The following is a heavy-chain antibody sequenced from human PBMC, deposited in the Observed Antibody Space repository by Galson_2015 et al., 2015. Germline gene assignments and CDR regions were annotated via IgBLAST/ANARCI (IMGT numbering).Heavy chain of an antibody. J-gene: IGHJ4*02. D-gene: IGHD3-22*01. Sequence: LSLTCTVSGGSISHYYWSWIRQPPGKGLEWIGYIYYSGSTNYNPSLKSRVTISVDTSQNQFSLKLSSVTAADTAVYYCARHAYYYDSSGYYPQFDSWGSGTLVTVSS. V-gene: IGHV4-59*08. CDR1: GGSISHYY. CDR3: ARHAYYYDSSGYYPQFDS. CDR2: IYYSGST.